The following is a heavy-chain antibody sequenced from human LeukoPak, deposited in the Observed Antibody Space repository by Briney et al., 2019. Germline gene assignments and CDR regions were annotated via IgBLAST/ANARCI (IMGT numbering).Heavy chain of an antibody. D-gene: IGHD6-19*01. CDR1: GGSISSSNW. J-gene: IGHJ6*04. CDR3: ARDRTGYSSGWYIGGYYYGMDV. CDR2: IYHSGST. Sequence: PSETLSLTCAVSGGSISSSNWWSWVRQPPGKGLEWIGEIYHSGSTNYNPSLKSRVTISVDKPKNQFSLKLSSVTAADTAVYYCARDRTGYSSGWYIGGYYYGMDVWGKGTTVTVSS. V-gene: IGHV4-4*02.